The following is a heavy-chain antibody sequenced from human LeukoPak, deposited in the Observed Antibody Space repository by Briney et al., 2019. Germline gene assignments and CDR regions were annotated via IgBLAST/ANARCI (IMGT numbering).Heavy chain of an antibody. J-gene: IGHJ4*01. CDR2: ISVYNGNT. D-gene: IGHD3-10*01. CDR1: GYTFTSYG. Sequence: ASVKVSCKASGYTFTSYGISWVRQAPGQGHERMGWISVYNGNTNYAQKLQRRVTMTTDTSTSTAYMELRSLRSDDTALYHCARESYSSGSYYNDYWGQEPWSPSPQ. CDR3: ARESYSSGSYYNDY. V-gene: IGHV1-18*01.